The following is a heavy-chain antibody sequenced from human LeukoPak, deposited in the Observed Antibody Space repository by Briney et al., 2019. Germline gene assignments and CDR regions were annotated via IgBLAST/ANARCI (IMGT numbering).Heavy chain of an antibody. V-gene: IGHV3-11*01. CDR3: ARGSDWVSFDY. J-gene: IGHJ4*02. D-gene: IGHD3-9*01. Sequence: GGSLRLSCAASGFTFSDYYMSWIRQAPGKGLEWVSYISSGSTIYYADSVKGRFTISRDNAKNSLYLQMNSLRAEDTAVYYCARGSDWVSFDYWGQGTLVTVSS. CDR2: ISSGSTI. CDR1: GFTFSDYY.